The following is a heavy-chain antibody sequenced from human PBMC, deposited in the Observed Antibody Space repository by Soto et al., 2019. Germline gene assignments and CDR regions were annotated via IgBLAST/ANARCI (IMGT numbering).Heavy chain of an antibody. CDR3: ARMISGHWYYYALDV. Sequence: GSLRLSCAASGFTFRNYGMNWVRQAPGKGLEWVSSITSSGSYIYYADSVKGRFTISRDNAKNSLYLQMTGLGADDTAVYYCARMISGHWYYYALDVWGQGTAVTVSS. CDR1: GFTFRNYG. V-gene: IGHV3-21*01. D-gene: IGHD3-16*01. J-gene: IGHJ6*02. CDR2: ITSSGSYI.